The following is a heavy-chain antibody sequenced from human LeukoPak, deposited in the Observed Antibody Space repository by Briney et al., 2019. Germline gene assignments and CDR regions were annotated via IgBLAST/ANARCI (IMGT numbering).Heavy chain of an antibody. V-gene: IGHV3-9*01. CDR2: ITYNSGTV. D-gene: IGHD7-27*01. Sequence: PGGSLRLSCAASGFSFDDYTMHWVRQAPGKGLEWVSGITYNSGTVDYAGSVKGRFTISRDNAKSSLYLQLDSLRPEDTAFYYCAKGNWGTPFDYWGQGTLGTVSS. CDR1: GFSFDDYT. CDR3: AKGNWGTPFDY. J-gene: IGHJ4*02.